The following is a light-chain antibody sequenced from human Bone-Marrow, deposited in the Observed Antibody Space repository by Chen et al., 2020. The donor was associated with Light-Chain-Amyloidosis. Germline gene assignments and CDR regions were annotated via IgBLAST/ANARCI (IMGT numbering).Light chain of an antibody. V-gene: IGKV3-15*01. J-gene: IGKJ3*01. CDR3: QQYNAWPPFYT. Sequence: DILLAQSPATLSVSPGERATRSCRARRRLENRLARYQVKAGQAPRLLIYDTSLRATGVPARFSGSGSETEFRLINSSLQSEDSAIYYCQQYNAWPPFYTFGSGTKV. CDR2: DTS. CDR1: RRLENR.